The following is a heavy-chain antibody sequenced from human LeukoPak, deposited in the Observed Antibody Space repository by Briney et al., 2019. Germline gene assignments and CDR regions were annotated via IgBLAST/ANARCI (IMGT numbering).Heavy chain of an antibody. V-gene: IGHV4-59*01. CDR3: ARDMSGSSSRSDAFDI. D-gene: IGHD6-13*01. CDR1: GGSISSYY. CDR2: IYYSGST. J-gene: IGHJ3*02. Sequence: SETLSLTCTVSGGSISSYYWSWIRQPPVKGLEWIGYIYYSGSTNYNPSLKSRVTISVDTSKNQFSLKLSSVTAADTAVYYCARDMSGSSSRSDAFDIWGQGTMVTVSS.